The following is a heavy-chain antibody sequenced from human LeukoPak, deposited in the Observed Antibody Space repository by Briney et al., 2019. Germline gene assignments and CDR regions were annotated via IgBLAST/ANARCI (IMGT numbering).Heavy chain of an antibody. Sequence: QSGGSLRLSCAASGFTFTDYWMTWVRQAPGKGLEWVANINPDGSAEYYVDSVKGRFSISRDNAKDSLYLQMNSLRGEDTAVYYCATHHDWTFNYWGQGTLVTVSS. CDR2: INPDGSAE. CDR3: ATHHDWTFNY. J-gene: IGHJ4*02. D-gene: IGHD1-1*01. V-gene: IGHV3-7*01. CDR1: GFTFTDYW.